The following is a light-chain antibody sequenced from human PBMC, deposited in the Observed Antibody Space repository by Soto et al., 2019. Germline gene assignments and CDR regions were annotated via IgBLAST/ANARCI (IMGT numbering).Light chain of an antibody. CDR2: GAS. CDR1: QTVSSN. J-gene: IGKJ3*01. CDR3: HQYNSWPRGT. Sequence: ELVLTQSPGTLSLSPGESATLSCRASQTVSSNFLAWYQQKPGQAPRLLLYGASTRATGIPVRFRGSGSGTEFTLTISSLQSEDSAVYYCHQYNSWPRGTFGPGTKVEIK. V-gene: IGKV3-15*01.